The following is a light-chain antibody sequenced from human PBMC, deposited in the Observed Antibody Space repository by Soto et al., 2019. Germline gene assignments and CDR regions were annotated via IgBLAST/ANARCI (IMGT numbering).Light chain of an antibody. J-gene: IGKJ4*01. CDR2: DAS. CDR3: QQRSDWPPLT. V-gene: IGKV3-11*01. CDR1: QSINTY. Sequence: DIVLTQFPATLSLSPGERATLSCRASQSINTYLAWYQQKPGQPPRLLISDASNRATGTPARFSGSGSGTDFTLTISILEAEDFAVYYCQQRSDWPPLTFGGGTKVEIK.